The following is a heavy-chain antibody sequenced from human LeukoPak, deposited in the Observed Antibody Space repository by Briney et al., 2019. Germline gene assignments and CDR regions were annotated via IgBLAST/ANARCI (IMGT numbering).Heavy chain of an antibody. D-gene: IGHD3-10*01. CDR2: ISAYDGNT. CDR3: ARVKQATMNWFDP. V-gene: IGHV1-18*01. CDR1: GYTFTSYG. J-gene: IGHJ5*02. Sequence: ASVKASCKASGYTFTSYGISWVRQAPGQGLEWMGWISAYDGNTNYAQKLQGRVTMTTDTSTSTAYMELRSLRSDDTAVYYCARVKQATMNWFDPWGQGTLVTVSS.